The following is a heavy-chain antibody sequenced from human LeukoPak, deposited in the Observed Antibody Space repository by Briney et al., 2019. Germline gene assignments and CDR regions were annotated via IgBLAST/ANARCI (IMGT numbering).Heavy chain of an antibody. CDR3: ARGGKLKDSYYDFWSGYFPDWDYYYYYMDV. CDR1: GYTLTGYY. D-gene: IGHD3-3*01. CDR2: INPNSGGT. Sequence: ASVKVSCKASGYTLTGYYMHWVRQAPGQGLEWMGWINPNSGGTNYAQKFQGRVTMTRDTSISTAYMELSRLRSDDTAVYYCARGGKLKDSYYDFWSGYFPDWDYYYYYMDVWGKGTTVTVSS. V-gene: IGHV1-2*02. J-gene: IGHJ6*03.